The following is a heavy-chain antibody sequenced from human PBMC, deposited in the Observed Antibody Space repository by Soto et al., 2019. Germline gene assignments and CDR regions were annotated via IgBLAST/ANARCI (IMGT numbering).Heavy chain of an antibody. CDR2: ISGSGGST. D-gene: IGHD5-18*01. CDR3: AKGQEYSYGYFYYGMDV. CDR1: GFTFSSYA. V-gene: IGHV3-23*01. Sequence: GGSLRLSCAASGFTFSSYAVSCVRQAPGKGLEWVSAISGSGGSTYYADSVKGRFTISRDNSKNTLYLQMNSLRAEYTAVYYCAKGQEYSYGYFYYGMDVWGQGTTVTVSS. J-gene: IGHJ6*02.